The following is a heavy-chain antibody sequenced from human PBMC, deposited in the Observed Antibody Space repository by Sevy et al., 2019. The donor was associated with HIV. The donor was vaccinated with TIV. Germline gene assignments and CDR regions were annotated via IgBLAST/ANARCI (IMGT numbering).Heavy chain of an antibody. CDR2: ISSNGGST. J-gene: IGHJ6*03. V-gene: IGHV3-64D*06. CDR3: VKDRVTIFGVVIINYYYYMDV. Sequence: GSLRLSCSASGFTFSSYAMHWVRQAPGKGLEYVSAISSNGGSTYYADSVKGRFTISRDNSKNTLYLQMSSLRAEDTAVYYCVKDRVTIFGVVIINYYYYMDVWGKGTTVTVSS. CDR1: GFTFSSYA. D-gene: IGHD3-3*01.